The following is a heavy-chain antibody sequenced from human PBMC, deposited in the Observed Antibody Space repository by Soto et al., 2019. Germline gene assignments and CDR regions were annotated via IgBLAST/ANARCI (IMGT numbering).Heavy chain of an antibody. J-gene: IGHJ5*02. D-gene: IGHD3-22*01. V-gene: IGHV1-69*12. Sequence: QVQLVQSGAEVKKPGSSVKVSCKASGGTFSSYAISWVRQAPGQGLEWMGEIIPIFGTANYAQKFQGRVTITGDESTSTAYMELSSLSSEDTAVYYCARDRGPSSGYYPYWFDPWGQGTLVTVSS. CDR1: GGTFSSYA. CDR2: IIPIFGTA. CDR3: ARDRGPSSGYYPYWFDP.